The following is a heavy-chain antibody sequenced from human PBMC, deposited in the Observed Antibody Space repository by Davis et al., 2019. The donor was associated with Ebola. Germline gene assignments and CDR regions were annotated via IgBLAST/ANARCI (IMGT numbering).Heavy chain of an antibody. CDR2: ISSNGGGT. D-gene: IGHD2-2*01. V-gene: IGHV3-64*04. CDR1: GFTFSSYA. CDR3: ARDDHCSSTSCFYYYYYGMDV. J-gene: IGHJ6*02. Sequence: GESLKISCSASGFTFSSYAMHWVRQAPGKGLEYVSAISSNGGGTYYADSVKGRFTISRDNAKNSLYLQMNSLRAEDTAVYYCARDDHCSSTSCFYYYYYGMDVWGQGTTVTVSS.